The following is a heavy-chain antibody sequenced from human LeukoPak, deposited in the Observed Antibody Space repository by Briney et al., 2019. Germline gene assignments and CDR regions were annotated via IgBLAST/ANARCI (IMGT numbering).Heavy chain of an antibody. CDR3: ARPTQGQPMAPFDY. V-gene: IGHV1-46*01. J-gene: IGHJ4*02. D-gene: IGHD3-10*01. Sequence: ASVKVSCKASGYTFTIYGISWVRQAPGQGLEWMGIINPSGGSTSYAQKFQGRVTMTRDTSTSTVYMELSSLRSEDTAVYYCARPTQGQPMAPFDYWGQGTLVTVSS. CDR2: INPSGGST. CDR1: GYTFTIYG.